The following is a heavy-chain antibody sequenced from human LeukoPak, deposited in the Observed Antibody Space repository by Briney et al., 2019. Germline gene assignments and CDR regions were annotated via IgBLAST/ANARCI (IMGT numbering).Heavy chain of an antibody. V-gene: IGHV3-23*01. D-gene: IGHD5-12*01. Sequence: GGSLRLSCAASGFAFSNYAMNWVRRAPGKGLEWVSAVTGSGGGTYYADSVKGRFTISRDNSKNTLYLQMNSLRVEDTAVYYCAKGGGYDLWGQGTLVTVSS. CDR1: GFAFSNYA. J-gene: IGHJ4*02. CDR3: AKGGGYDL. CDR2: VTGSGGGT.